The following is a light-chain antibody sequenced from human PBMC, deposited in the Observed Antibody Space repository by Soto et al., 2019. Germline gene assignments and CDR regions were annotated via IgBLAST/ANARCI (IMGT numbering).Light chain of an antibody. CDR2: EGS. CDR3: CSYADSSRIYV. J-gene: IGLJ1*01. V-gene: IGLV2-23*01. CDR1: SSDVGSYNL. Sequence: QSVLTQPASVSGSPGQSITISCTGTSSDVGSYNLVSWYQQHPGKAPKLMIYEGSKRPSWISNRFSGSKSGNTASLTISGLQAEDGAEYYCCSYADSSRIYVFGSGTKLTVL.